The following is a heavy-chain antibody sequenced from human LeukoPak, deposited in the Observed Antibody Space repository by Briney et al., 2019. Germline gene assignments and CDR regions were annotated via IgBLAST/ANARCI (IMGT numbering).Heavy chain of an antibody. V-gene: IGHV3-7*05. Sequence: QPGGSLRLSCAASGFTFSNYWMSWVRQAPGKGLEWVANIKGDGSEKYYVDSVKGRFTISRDNAKNSVYLQMNSLRAEDTAVYYCAREQYGGKDYWGQGTLVTVSS. CDR2: IKGDGSEK. J-gene: IGHJ4*02. D-gene: IGHD4-23*01. CDR3: AREQYGGKDY. CDR1: GFTFSNYW.